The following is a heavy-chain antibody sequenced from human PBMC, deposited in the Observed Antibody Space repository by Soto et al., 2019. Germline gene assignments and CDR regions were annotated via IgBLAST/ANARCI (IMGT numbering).Heavy chain of an antibody. CDR2: ISSSSRTI. V-gene: IGHV3-48*02. Sequence: EVQLVESGGGLVQPGGSLRVSCAASGFSFSSYSMNWVRQAPGKGLEWVSYISSSSRTIYYADSVRGRFTISRDNAKNSLYLQMNSLRDEDTGVYYCAKDRSSTMYATDVWGQGTTVTVSS. D-gene: IGHD2-2*01. J-gene: IGHJ6*02. CDR3: AKDRSSTMYATDV. CDR1: GFSFSSYS.